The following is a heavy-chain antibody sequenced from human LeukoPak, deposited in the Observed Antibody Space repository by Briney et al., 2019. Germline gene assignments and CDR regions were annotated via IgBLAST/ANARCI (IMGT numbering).Heavy chain of an antibody. J-gene: IGHJ4*02. Sequence: GGSLSLSCAASGFTVITNDMTWVRQAPGKGPEWVSVLYSDGNTKYADSVQGRFTISRDNSKNTLYLEMNSLSPDDTAVYYCARGMEPLAANTFAYSGQGTLVTVSS. CDR3: ARGMEPLAANTFAY. V-gene: IGHV3-53*01. CDR1: GFTVITND. D-gene: IGHD1-14*01. CDR2: LYSDGNT.